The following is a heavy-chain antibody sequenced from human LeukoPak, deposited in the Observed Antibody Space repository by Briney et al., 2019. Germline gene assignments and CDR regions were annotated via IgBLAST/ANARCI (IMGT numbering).Heavy chain of an antibody. V-gene: IGHV4-4*02. CDR1: GGSISSSNW. D-gene: IGHD2-2*01. Sequence: PSETLSLTCAVSGGSISSSNWWSWVRQPPGKGLEWIGRIYTSGSTNYNPSLKSRVTMSVDTSKNQFSLKLSSVTAADTAVYYCARGAHCSSTSCSTDYYYYYYMDVWGKGTTVTVSS. CDR2: IYTSGST. CDR3: ARGAHCSSTSCSTDYYYYYYMDV. J-gene: IGHJ6*03.